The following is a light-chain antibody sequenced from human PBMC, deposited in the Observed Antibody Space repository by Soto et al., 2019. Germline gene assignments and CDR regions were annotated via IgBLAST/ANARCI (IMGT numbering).Light chain of an antibody. Sequence: DIQLTQSPSSVSASVGARVTITCRASQDFSDWLPWYQQKPGTAPKLLIYAASTLQTGVPSRFSGSGSGTDFTLTINSLQPEDSATYYCQQANSFPLTFGGGTKVEI. CDR1: QDFSDW. J-gene: IGKJ4*01. CDR3: QQANSFPLT. V-gene: IGKV1-12*01. CDR2: AAS.